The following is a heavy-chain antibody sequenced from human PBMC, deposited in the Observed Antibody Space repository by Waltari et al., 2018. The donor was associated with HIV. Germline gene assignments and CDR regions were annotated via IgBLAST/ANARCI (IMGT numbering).Heavy chain of an antibody. V-gene: IGHV3-9*01. Sequence: EVQLVESGGGLVQPGRSLRLSCAASGFTFDDYPMHWVRQSPGEGLGWVSGISWNSGITDYGDSVKGRFTISRDNAKNSLYLQMNSLTVEDTAFYYCAKGGSHLTIFEAWFDSWGQGTLVTVSS. J-gene: IGHJ5*01. CDR3: AKGGSHLTIFEAWFDS. CDR2: ISWNSGIT. D-gene: IGHD3-3*01. CDR1: GFTFDDYP.